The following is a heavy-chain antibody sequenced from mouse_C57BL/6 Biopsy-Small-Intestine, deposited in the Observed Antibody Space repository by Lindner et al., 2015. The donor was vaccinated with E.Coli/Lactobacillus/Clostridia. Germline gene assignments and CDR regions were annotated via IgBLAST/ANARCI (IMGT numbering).Heavy chain of an antibody. J-gene: IGHJ4*01. CDR3: TKITASGGSSDY. CDR1: GYTFTSYD. D-gene: IGHD1-2*01. CDR2: MNPNSGNT. V-gene: IGHV1S55*01. Sequence: SVKVSCKASGYTFTSYDIYWVRQATGQGLEWMGWMNPNSGNTGYAQKFQGRVTMTRNTSIRTAYMELSSLTSEDTAVYYCTKITASGGSSDYWGQGTLVTVSS.